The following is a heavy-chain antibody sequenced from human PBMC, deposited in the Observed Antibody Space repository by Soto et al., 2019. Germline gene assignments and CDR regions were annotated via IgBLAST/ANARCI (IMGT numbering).Heavy chain of an antibody. Sequence: PGGSVRLSCATSGFIFSDYYMHWIRQAPGKGLEWISYISGNGRIIQYADSAKGRFTISRDNAQNSLYLQMNSLRAEDTAVYYCAKEWVYDSSGWSFDYWGQGTLVTVSS. CDR1: GFIFSDYY. CDR2: ISGNGRII. J-gene: IGHJ4*02. CDR3: AKEWVYDSSGWSFDY. D-gene: IGHD3-22*01. V-gene: IGHV3-11*04.